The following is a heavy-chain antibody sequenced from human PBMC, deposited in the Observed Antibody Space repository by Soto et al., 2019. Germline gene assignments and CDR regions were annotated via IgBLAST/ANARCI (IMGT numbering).Heavy chain of an antibody. J-gene: IGHJ4*02. D-gene: IGHD6-6*01. Sequence: VTLSNSWRVSGGYSISTGGYWGWIHQPPGKGLEWIGSIFYSGNTYYNPSLKCRFTMSVDTSKKQFSLILKSVTAADTAVYYCARHERSSSGFDYWGQGTPVTVSS. CDR3: ARHERSSSGFDY. V-gene: IGHV4-39*01. CDR2: IFYSGNT. CDR1: GGYSISTGGY.